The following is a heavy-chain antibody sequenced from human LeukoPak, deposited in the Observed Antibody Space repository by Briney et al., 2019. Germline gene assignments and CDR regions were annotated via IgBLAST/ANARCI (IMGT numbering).Heavy chain of an antibody. Sequence: PSETLSLTCTVSGGSFSNYYWSWVRQSPGKGLEWIGYIYYSGSTNYNPSLKSRVTISLDSSKNHFSLSLSSVTAADTAVYYCARDAGAAAAFYYFDFWAREPWSPSPQ. CDR3: ARDAGAAAAFYYFDF. CDR2: IYYSGST. J-gene: IGHJ4*02. D-gene: IGHD6-13*01. CDR1: GGSFSNYY. V-gene: IGHV4-59*12.